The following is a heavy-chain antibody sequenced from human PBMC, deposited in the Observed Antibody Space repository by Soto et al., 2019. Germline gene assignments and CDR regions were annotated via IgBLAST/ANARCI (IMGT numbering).Heavy chain of an antibody. CDR2: ISSSSSTI. V-gene: IGHV3-48*02. CDR3: ARSGGDIVATMYNWFDP. D-gene: IGHD5-12*01. CDR1: GFTFSSYS. Sequence: GGSLRLAWAASGFTFSSYSMNWVRQVPGEGLEWVSYISSSSSTIYYADSVKGRFTISRDNAKNSLYLQMNSLRDEDTAVYYCARSGGDIVATMYNWFDPWGQGTLVTVSS. J-gene: IGHJ5*02.